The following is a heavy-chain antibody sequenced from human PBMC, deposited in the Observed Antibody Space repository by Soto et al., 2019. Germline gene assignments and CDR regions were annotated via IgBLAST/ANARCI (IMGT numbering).Heavy chain of an antibody. D-gene: IGHD6-6*01. Sequence: ASVKVSCKASGYTFTRYDINWVRQATGQGLEWMGWMNPNSGNTGYAQKFQGRVTMTRNTSISTAYMELSSLRSEDTAVYYCAREYSSSSPRYYYYYMDVWGKGTTVTVSS. CDR3: AREYSSSSPRYYYYYMDV. J-gene: IGHJ6*03. CDR1: GYTFTRYD. CDR2: MNPNSGNT. V-gene: IGHV1-8*01.